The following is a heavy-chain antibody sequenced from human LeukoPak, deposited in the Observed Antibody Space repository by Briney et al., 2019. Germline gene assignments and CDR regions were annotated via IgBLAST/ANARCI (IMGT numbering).Heavy chain of an antibody. J-gene: IGHJ4*02. CDR1: GFTFSSYA. Sequence: GGSLRLSCAASGFTFSSYAMHWVRQAPGKGLEWVAVISYDGSNKYYADSVKGRFTISRDNSKNTLYLQMTSLRAEDTAVYYCAKARNGDPPYYFDYWGQGTLVTVSS. CDR3: AKARNGDPPYYFDY. V-gene: IGHV3-30-3*01. D-gene: IGHD4-17*01. CDR2: ISYDGSNK.